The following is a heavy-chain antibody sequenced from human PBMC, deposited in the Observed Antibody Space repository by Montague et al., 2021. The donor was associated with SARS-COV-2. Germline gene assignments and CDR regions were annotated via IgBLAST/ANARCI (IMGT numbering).Heavy chain of an antibody. Sequence: SETLSLTCTVSGGSISSPDYYWGWIRQSPGKGLEWIGSISYTGRTYYNPSLRSRVSFSVDTYKNHFSLSLSSVTVADTAVYFCARQLPSYCATNKCYPYYLDGWGQGALVTVSS. CDR3: ARQLPSYCATNKCYPYYLDG. CDR1: GGSISSPDYY. V-gene: IGHV4-39*01. J-gene: IGHJ4*02. D-gene: IGHD2-8*01. CDR2: ISYTGRT.